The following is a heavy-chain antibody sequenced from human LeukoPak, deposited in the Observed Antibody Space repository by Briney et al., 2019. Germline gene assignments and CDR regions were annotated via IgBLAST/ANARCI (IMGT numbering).Heavy chain of an antibody. D-gene: IGHD1-26*01. CDR2: IYYDGGNK. V-gene: IGHV3-33*01. CDR1: GFTFSRNG. CDR3: ARDLLYSGSYSWYFDL. J-gene: IGHJ2*01. Sequence: PGGSLRLSCAASGFTFSRNGMHWVRQAPGRGLEWVALIYYDGGNKYYVDSVKGRFTISRDNSKNMLYLQMNSLRAEDTAVYYCARDLLYSGSYSWYFDLWAAASRSLSPQ.